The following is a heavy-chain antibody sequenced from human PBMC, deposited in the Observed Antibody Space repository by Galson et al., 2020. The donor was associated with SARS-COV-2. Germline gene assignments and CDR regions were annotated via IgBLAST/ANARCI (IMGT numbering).Heavy chain of an antibody. CDR1: GFTFSDYW. J-gene: IGHJ3*01. Sequence: GGSLRLSCAASGFTFSDYWMSWVRQVPGKGLEWVANINQHGSDKYYVDSVKGRFTISRDNAKNSLYLQMNSLRAEDTALYFCARDSGFCRSWDCRGDGFDVWGQGTMVTVSS. CDR3: ARDSGFCRSWDCRGDGFDV. V-gene: IGHV3-7*01. CDR2: INQHGSDK. D-gene: IGHD5-12*01.